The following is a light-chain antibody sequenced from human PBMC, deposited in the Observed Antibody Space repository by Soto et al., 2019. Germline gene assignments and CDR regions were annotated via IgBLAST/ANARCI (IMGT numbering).Light chain of an antibody. J-gene: IGLJ1*01. Sequence: QSALTQPASLSGSPGQSITISCTGTSSDICAYDYVSWFQQHPGKAPKLMISEVNNRPSGVSNRFFGSKSGNTASLTISGLQTEDEADYFCASYGGVYYVFGTGTKV. CDR3: ASYGGVYYV. CDR1: SSDICAYDY. CDR2: EVN. V-gene: IGLV2-14*01.